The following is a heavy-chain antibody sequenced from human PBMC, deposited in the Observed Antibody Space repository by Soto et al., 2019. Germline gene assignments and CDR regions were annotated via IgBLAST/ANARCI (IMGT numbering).Heavy chain of an antibody. Sequence: QVQLVQSGAEVKKPGSSVKVSCKASGGTFNSYAISWVRQAPGQGLEWMGGTIPIFRTADYAQKFQGRVTITADESTSTAYMELSSLRPEDTAVYYCASQQLGPSYYYGMDVWGQGTTVTVSS. CDR3: ASQQLGPSYYYGMDV. D-gene: IGHD6-6*01. CDR1: GGTFNSYA. V-gene: IGHV1-69*12. CDR2: TIPIFRTA. J-gene: IGHJ6*02.